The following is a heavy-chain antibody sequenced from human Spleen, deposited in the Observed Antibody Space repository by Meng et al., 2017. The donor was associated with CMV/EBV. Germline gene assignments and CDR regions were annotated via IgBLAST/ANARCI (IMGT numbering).Heavy chain of an antibody. J-gene: IGHJ4*02. D-gene: IGHD3-9*01. CDR3: AKDRTNFDWLYDLDY. CDR1: GFTFTNYA. V-gene: IGHV3-23*01. Sequence: GFTFTNYAITWVRQAPGKGLEWVSAISGSGENTYYADSVKGRFTISRDNSKNTLSLQMNSLRAEDTAVYYCAKDRTNFDWLYDLDYWGQGTLVTVSS. CDR2: ISGSGENT.